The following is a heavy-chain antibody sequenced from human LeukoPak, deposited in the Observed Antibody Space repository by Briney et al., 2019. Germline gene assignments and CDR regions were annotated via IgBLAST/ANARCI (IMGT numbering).Heavy chain of an antibody. CDR3: TRHTVAAGTKSVGY. CDR2: IRSKANSYAT. V-gene: IGHV3-73*01. D-gene: IGHD6-13*01. CDR1: GFTFSGSA. J-gene: IGHJ4*02. Sequence: PGGSLRLSCAASGFTFSGSAMHWVRQASGKGLEWVGRIRSKANSYATAYAASVKGRFTISRDDSKNTAYLQMNSPKTEDTAVYYCTRHTVAAGTKSVGYWGQGTLVTVSS.